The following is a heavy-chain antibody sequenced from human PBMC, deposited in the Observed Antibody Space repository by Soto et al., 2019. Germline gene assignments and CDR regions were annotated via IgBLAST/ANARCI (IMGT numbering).Heavy chain of an antibody. V-gene: IGHV1-69*02. D-gene: IGHD2-2*01. CDR3: ASNWDIVVVPAAMPSWFDP. J-gene: IGHJ5*02. Sequence: QVQLVQSGAEVKKPGSSVKVSCKASGGTFSSYTISWVRQAPGQGLEWMGRIIPILGIANYAQKFQGRVTITADKSTSTAYMELSSLRSEDTAVYYCASNWDIVVVPAAMPSWFDPWGQGTLVTVSS. CDR1: GGTFSSYT. CDR2: IIPILGIA.